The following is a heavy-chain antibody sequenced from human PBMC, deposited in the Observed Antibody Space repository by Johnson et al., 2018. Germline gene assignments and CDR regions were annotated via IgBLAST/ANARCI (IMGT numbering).Heavy chain of an antibody. V-gene: IGHV1-24*01. CDR1: GYSLSDFA. CDR2: FDPEKGYI. J-gene: IGHJ3*02. CDR3: ATAFLTPEAFDI. D-gene: IGHD2/OR15-2a*01. Sequence: QVQLVQSGAEVKKPGASVRVPCRVSGYSLSDFAMHWVRQAPGRGLQWMGAFDPEKGYIFNAQRFQGRVTMPEDTPTDTAYMELSGLSSEDTAVYYCATAFLTPEAFDIWGQGTMVTVSS.